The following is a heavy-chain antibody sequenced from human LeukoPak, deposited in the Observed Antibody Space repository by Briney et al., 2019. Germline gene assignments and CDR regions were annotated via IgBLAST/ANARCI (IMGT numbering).Heavy chain of an antibody. CDR3: ARLEDYYDGSGYYYH. D-gene: IGHD3-22*01. J-gene: IGHJ4*02. CDR2: IYYRGNT. CDR1: GGSISSYY. V-gene: IGHV4-59*08. Sequence: SETLSLTCTVSGGSISSYYWTWIRQPPGKGLEWIGYIYYRGNTKYNHSLKSRVSISVDTSKNQFSLNLSSVTAADTAVYYCARLEDYYDGSGYYYHWGQGTLVTVSS.